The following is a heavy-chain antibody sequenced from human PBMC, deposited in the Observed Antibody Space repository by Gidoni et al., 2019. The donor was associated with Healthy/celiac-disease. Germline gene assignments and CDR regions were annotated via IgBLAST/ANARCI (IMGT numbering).Heavy chain of an antibody. J-gene: IGHJ4*02. D-gene: IGHD4-17*01. CDR1: GGSISSSSYY. Sequence: QLQLQESGPGLVKPSETLSLPCTVSGGSISSSSYYWGWIRQPPGKGMEWIGRIYYSGSTYYNPSLKSRVTISVDTSKNQFSLKLSSVTAADTAVYYCARPRNDYGDYDYFDYWGQGTLVTVSS. CDR3: ARPRNDYGDYDYFDY. CDR2: IYYSGST. V-gene: IGHV4-39*01.